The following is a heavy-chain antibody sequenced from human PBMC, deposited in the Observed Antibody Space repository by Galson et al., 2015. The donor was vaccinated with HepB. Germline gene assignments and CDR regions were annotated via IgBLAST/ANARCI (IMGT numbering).Heavy chain of an antibody. CDR1: GFTFSSYA. CDR2: ISYDGSNK. V-gene: IGHV3-30-3*01. J-gene: IGHJ5*02. Sequence: SLRLSCAASGFTFSSYAMHWVRLAPGQGLEWVAVISYDGSNKYYADSVKGRFTISRDNSKNTLYLQMNSLRAEDTAVYYCARDRLYIVATITFGWFDPWGQGTLVTVSS. D-gene: IGHD5-12*01. CDR3: ARDRLYIVATITFGWFDP.